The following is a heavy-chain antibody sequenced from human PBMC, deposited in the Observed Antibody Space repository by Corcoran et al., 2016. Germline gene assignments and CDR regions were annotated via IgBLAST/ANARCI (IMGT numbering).Heavy chain of an antibody. Sequence: EVQLVESGGGLVQPGRSLRLSCTASGFTFGDYAMSWFRQAPGKGLEWVGFIRSKAYGGTTEYAASVKGRFTIARDDSKSIAYLQMNSLKTEATAVYYCTSDLISPPRLPRYYYYGMDFWGQGTTVTVSS. CDR1: GFTFGDYA. J-gene: IGHJ6*02. V-gene: IGHV3-49*03. CDR3: TSDLISPPRLPRYYYYGMDF. D-gene: IGHD4-17*01. CDR2: IRSKAYGGTT.